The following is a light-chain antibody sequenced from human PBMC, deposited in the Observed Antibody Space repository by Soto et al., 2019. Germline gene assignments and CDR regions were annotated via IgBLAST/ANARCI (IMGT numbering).Light chain of an antibody. V-gene: IGKV3-15*01. CDR1: QSVRSN. J-gene: IGKJ1*01. CDR2: GAS. CDR3: QHYHNWPPWT. Sequence: EIVMTQSPATLSVSPGERATLSCRASQSVRSNLAWYQQKPGQAPRLLIYGASTRATGIAARFSGSGSGTKFTLTISSLQSEDFAVYYCQHYHNWPPWTFGQGTKVDVK.